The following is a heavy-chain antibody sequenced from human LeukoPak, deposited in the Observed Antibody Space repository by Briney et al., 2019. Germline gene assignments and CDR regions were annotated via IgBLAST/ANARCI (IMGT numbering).Heavy chain of an antibody. D-gene: IGHD6-13*01. CDR1: GFTFSSYA. J-gene: IGHJ4*02. V-gene: IGHV3-23*01. CDR2: ISGSGGST. CDR3: AKGIAAAGKNYFDF. Sequence: PGGSLRLSCAASGFTFSSYAMSRVRQAPGKGLEWVSAISGSGGSTYYADSVKGRFTISRDNSRNTLFLQMNSLRAEDTAVYYCAKGIAAAGKNYFDFWGQGTLVTVSS.